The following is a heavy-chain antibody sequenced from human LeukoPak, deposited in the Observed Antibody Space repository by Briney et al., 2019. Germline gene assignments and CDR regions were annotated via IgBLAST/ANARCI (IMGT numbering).Heavy chain of an antibody. CDR1: GSSISSWY. CDR3: ARDARIVGATTVDF. D-gene: IGHD1-26*01. J-gene: IGHJ4*02. V-gene: IGHV4-59*12. Sequence: PSETLSLTCTVSGSSISSWYWSWIRQPPGKGLEWIGSIYYSGSTYYNPSLKSRVTISVDTSKNQFSLRLFSLTAADTAVYYCARDARIVGATTVDFWGQGALVIVSS. CDR2: IYYSGST.